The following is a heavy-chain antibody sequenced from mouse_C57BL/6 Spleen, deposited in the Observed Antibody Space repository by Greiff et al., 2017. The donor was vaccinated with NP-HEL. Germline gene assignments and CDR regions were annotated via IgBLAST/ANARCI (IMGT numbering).Heavy chain of an antibody. J-gene: IGHJ4*01. V-gene: IGHV1-80*01. CDR2: IYPGDGDT. Sequence: VHLVESGAELVKPGASVKISCKASGYAFSSYWMNWVKQRPGKGLEWIGQIYPGDGDTNYNGKFKGKATLTADKSSSTAYMQLSSLTSEDSAVYFCARYLYYAMDYWGQGTSVTVSS. CDR3: ARYLYYAMDY. CDR1: GYAFSSYW. D-gene: IGHD5-1*01.